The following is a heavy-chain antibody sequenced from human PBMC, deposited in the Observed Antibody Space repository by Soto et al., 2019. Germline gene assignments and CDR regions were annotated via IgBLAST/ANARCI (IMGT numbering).Heavy chain of an antibody. Sequence: EVQLVESGGGLVQPGRSLRLSCAASGFTFSSYSMNWVRQAPGKGLEWISYISSSSTPIYYADSVKGRFTISRDNAENSLYLQMNSLRDEDTAVYYCARGGQWLASYYFDYWGQGTLVTVSS. V-gene: IGHV3-48*02. CDR2: ISSSSTPI. CDR3: ARGGQWLASYYFDY. D-gene: IGHD6-19*01. CDR1: GFTFSSYS. J-gene: IGHJ4*02.